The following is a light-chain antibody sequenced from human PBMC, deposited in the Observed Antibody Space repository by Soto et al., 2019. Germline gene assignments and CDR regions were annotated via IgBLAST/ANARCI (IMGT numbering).Light chain of an antibody. Sequence: QSALTQPPSASGSPGQSVTISCTGTSSDVGGYNYVSWYQQHPGKAPKLMIYEVSKRPSGVPDRFSGSKSGNTASLTVSGLQAEDEADYYCSSYAGSHGGLFGGGTKLTVL. J-gene: IGLJ2*01. CDR3: SSYAGSHGGL. V-gene: IGLV2-8*01. CDR1: SSDVGGYNY. CDR2: EVS.